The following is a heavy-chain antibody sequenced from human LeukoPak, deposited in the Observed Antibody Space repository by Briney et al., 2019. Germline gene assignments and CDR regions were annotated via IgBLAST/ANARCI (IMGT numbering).Heavy chain of an antibody. V-gene: IGHV4-39*07. Sequence: SETLSLTCTVSGGSISSSSYYWGWIRQPPGKGLEWIGSTYYSGSTYYNPSLKSRVTISVDTSKNQFSLKLSSVTAADTAVYYCARDAGGYYYYYYMDVWGKGTTVTVSS. CDR3: ARDAGGYYYYYYMDV. CDR2: TYYSGST. D-gene: IGHD3-10*01. CDR1: GGSISSSSYY. J-gene: IGHJ6*03.